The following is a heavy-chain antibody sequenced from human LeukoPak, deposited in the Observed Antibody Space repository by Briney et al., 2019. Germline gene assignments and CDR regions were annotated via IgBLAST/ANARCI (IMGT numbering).Heavy chain of an antibody. CDR2: ISGSGGST. J-gene: IGHJ6*02. V-gene: IGHV3-23*01. D-gene: IGHD5-24*01. CDR1: GFTFSGYA. CDR3: AKFQRGRDGYNKDYYYYGMDV. Sequence: GGSLRLSCAASGFTFSGYAMSWVRQAPGKGLEWVSAISGSGGSTYYADSVKGRFTISRDNSKNTLYLQMNSLRAEDTAVYYCAKFQRGRDGYNKDYYYYGMDVWGQGTTVTVSS.